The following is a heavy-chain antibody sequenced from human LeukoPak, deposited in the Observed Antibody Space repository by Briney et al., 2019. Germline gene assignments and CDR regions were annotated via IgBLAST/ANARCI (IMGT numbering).Heavy chain of an antibody. D-gene: IGHD5-18*01. CDR1: GFTFSSYS. J-gene: IGHJ4*02. Sequence: GGSLRLSCAASGFTFSSYSMSWVRQAPGKGLKWVSAISGSGGSTYYADSVKGRFTISRDNSKNTLYLQMNSLRAEDTAVYYCAKALWPLGDYWGQGTLVAVSS. CDR3: AKALWPLGDY. CDR2: ISGSGGST. V-gene: IGHV3-23*01.